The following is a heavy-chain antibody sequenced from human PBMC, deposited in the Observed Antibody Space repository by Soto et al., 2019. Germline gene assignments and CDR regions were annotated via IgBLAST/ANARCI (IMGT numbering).Heavy chain of an antibody. Sequence: QVQLVQSGAEVKKPGSSVKVSCKASGGTFSSYTIRWVRQAPGQGLEWMGRIIPILGIANYAQKFQGRVTITADKSTSTASMELTSLRAEETAVYYCAGGTGIAAAGTGWGQGTLVTVSS. CDR1: GGTFSSYT. D-gene: IGHD6-13*01. V-gene: IGHV1-69*02. J-gene: IGHJ4*02. CDR3: AGGTGIAAAGTG. CDR2: IIPILGIA.